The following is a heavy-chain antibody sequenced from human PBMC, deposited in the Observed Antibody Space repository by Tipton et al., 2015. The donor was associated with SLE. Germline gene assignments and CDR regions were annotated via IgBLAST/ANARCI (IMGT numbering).Heavy chain of an antibody. V-gene: IGHV4-39*07. J-gene: IGHJ4*02. CDR1: GGSISSSGYY. D-gene: IGHD3-22*01. CDR2: IYYSGST. CDR3: ARFPHAHSSGFY. Sequence: TLSLTCTVSGGSISSSGYYWGWIRQPPGKGLEWIGSIYYSGSTYYNPSLKSRVTISVDTSKNQFSLKLSSVTAADTAVYYCARFPHAHSSGFYWGQGTLVTVSS.